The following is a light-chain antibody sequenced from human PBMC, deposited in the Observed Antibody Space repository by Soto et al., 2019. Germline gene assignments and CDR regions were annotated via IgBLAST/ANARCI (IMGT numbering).Light chain of an antibody. V-gene: IGKV3-20*01. CDR1: QSRGSNF. CDR2: ASS. CDR3: QLYGISPH. J-gene: IGKJ5*01. Sequence: EIVLTQSPGTLSLSPVERATLCCNTSQSRGSNFLAWYQHKPGQAPRLLIYASSNRATGIPDRFSGSASGTDFTLTINRLEPEDFAVYYCQLYGISPHFGQGTRLEIK.